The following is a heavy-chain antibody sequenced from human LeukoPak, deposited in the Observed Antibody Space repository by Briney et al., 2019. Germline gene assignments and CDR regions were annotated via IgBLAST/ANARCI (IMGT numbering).Heavy chain of an antibody. CDR2: ITRSGSNL. V-gene: IGHV3-21*01. J-gene: IGHJ4*02. CDR3: ARNFDS. CDR1: GLTFTSCD. Sequence: GGSLRLSCVASGLTFTSCDFNWIRQAPGKGLEWLSTITRSGSNLYYADSVKGRFTTSRDDAKDSVYLQMESLRVEDTAIYYCARNFDSWGQGTLVTVSA.